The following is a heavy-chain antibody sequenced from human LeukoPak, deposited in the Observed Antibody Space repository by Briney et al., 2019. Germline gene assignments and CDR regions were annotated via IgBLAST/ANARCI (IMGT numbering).Heavy chain of an antibody. V-gene: IGHV1-69*13. Sequence: ASVKVSCKASGYTFTMYYLDWVRQAPGQGLEWMGGIIPIFGTANYAQKFQGRVTITADESTSTAYMELSSLRSEDTAVYYCARLPLTGYSRGYYYGMDVWGQGTTVTVSS. CDR1: GYTFTMYY. D-gene: IGHD3-9*01. CDR2: IIPIFGTA. J-gene: IGHJ6*02. CDR3: ARLPLTGYSRGYYYGMDV.